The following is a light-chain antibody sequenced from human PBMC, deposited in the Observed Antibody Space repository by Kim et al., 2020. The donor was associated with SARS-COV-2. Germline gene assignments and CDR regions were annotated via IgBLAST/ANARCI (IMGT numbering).Light chain of an antibody. V-gene: IGLV2-14*03. CDR3: SSFTTRSTLV. J-gene: IGLJ3*02. Sequence: GQSISISCTGTSSNIGSYNYVSWHQQHPGIAPKLMIYDVNKRPSGISSRFSGSKSGSTASLTISGLQAEDEADYYCSSFTTRSTLVFGGGTKVTVL. CDR2: DVN. CDR1: SSNIGSYNY.